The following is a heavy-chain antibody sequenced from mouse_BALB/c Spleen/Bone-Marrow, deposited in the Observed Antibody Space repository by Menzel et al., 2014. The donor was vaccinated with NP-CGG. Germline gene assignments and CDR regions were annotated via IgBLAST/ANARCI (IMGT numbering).Heavy chain of an antibody. J-gene: IGHJ1*01. CDR1: GYTFTDCY. Sequence: QVQLKQSGPELVKPGASVKISCKASGYTFTDCYINWVKQKPGQGLEWIGWIYPGSGNTKFNERFKGKATLTVDTSSSTAYMQLSSLTSEDTAVYFCARILYWYFDVWGAGTTVTVSS. V-gene: IGHV1-84*02. CDR3: ARILYWYFDV. CDR2: IYPGSGNT.